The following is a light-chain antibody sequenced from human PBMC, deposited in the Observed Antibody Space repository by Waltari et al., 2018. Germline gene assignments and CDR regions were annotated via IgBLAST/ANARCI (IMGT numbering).Light chain of an antibody. V-gene: IGKV3-11*01. CDR2: GAS. Sequence: EVVLTQSPATLSLSPGERAILSCRASQSISSYLEWYQQKPGQAPRLLIYGASNRATGIPARFSGSGSGTDFTLTISSLEPEDFAVYYCQQRSGGPTFGQGTKVESK. J-gene: IGKJ1*01. CDR3: QQRSGGPT. CDR1: QSISSY.